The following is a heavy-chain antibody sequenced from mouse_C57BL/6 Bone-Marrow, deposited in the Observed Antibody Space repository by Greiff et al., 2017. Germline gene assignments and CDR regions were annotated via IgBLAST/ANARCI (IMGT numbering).Heavy chain of an antibody. J-gene: IGHJ2*01. D-gene: IGHD2-5*01. CDR1: GYSITSGYY. CDR3: ARTRLYSNYWYFDY. Sequence: VQLKESGPGLVQPSQSLSLTCSVTGYSITSGYYWNWIRQFPGNKLEWMGYISYDGSNNYNPSLKNRISITRDTSKNQFFLKLNSVTTEDTATYYCARTRLYSNYWYFDYWGQGTTLTVSS. V-gene: IGHV3-6*01. CDR2: ISYDGSN.